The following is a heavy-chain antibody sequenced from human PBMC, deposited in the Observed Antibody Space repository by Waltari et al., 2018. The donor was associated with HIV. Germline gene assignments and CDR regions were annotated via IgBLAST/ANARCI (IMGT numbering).Heavy chain of an antibody. V-gene: IGHV3-30*18. J-gene: IGHJ4*02. CDR2: ISYDAANV. CDR3: AKDRRQGYYYDKNGERPFDS. Sequence: QVQLVESGGGVVQPGRSLRLASAASRISFFNSYGMHWVRQAPGKGLEWMATISYDAANVYYADSVKGRFTVSRDNSKNTLYLQMYSLRGEDTAVYYCAKDRRQGYYYDKNGERPFDSWGQGTLVTVSS. CDR1: RISFFNSYG. D-gene: IGHD3-22*01.